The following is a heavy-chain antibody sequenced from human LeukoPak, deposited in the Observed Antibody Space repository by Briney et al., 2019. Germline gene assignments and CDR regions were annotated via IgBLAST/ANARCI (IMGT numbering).Heavy chain of an antibody. CDR2: ISVSVDRT. CDR3: EKDYVGAVADAFDI. D-gene: IGHD6-19*01. Sequence: GGSLRLSCAASRFTFISYAMSCVRQAPEKRLECVSSISVSVDRTYYADYVKGRLTISRNNSKNTLYLKMNSLRAEDTAVYYCEKDYVGAVADAFDIWGQGTMVTVSS. J-gene: IGHJ3*02. CDR1: RFTFISYA. V-gene: IGHV3-23*01.